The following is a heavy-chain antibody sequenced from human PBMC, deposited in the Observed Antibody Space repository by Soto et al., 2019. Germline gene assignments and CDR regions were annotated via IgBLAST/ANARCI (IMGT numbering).Heavy chain of an antibody. D-gene: IGHD4-4*01. CDR1: GGSFSGYY. CDR3: ARRTTVIQFDY. CDR2: INHSGST. Sequence: SETLSLTCAVYGGSFSGYYWSWIRQPPGKGLEWVGEINHSGSTNYNPSLKSRVTISVDTSKNQFSLKLSSVTAADTAVYYCARRTTVIQFDYWGQRTLVTVSS. V-gene: IGHV4-34*01. J-gene: IGHJ4*02.